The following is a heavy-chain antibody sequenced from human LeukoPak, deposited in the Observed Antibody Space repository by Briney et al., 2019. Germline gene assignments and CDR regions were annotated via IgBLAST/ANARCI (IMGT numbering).Heavy chain of an antibody. Sequence: ASVKVSCKASGYAFTRHYMHWVRQAPGQGLEWMGLINPSGSSTIYAQKFQGRVTMTRDMSTSTDYMELSSLRSEDTAVYYCARDYSIWFGELPGEYWGQGTLVTVSS. CDR3: ARDYSIWFGELPGEY. V-gene: IGHV1-46*01. CDR1: GYAFTRHY. CDR2: INPSGSST. J-gene: IGHJ4*02. D-gene: IGHD3-10*01.